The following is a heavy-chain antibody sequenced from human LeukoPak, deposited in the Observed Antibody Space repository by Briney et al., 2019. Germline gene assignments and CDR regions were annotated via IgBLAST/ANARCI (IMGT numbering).Heavy chain of an antibody. V-gene: IGHV5-51*01. Sequence: GESLKISCKGSGYRFTSYWIVWVRQMPGRGLEWMGIIFPGDSDTKYSPSFQGQVTISADRSVTTAYLQWTSLKTSDTAKYYCARRDSSSSPLDYWGQGTLVTVSS. CDR3: ARRDSSSSPLDY. D-gene: IGHD6-6*01. CDR2: IFPGDSDT. J-gene: IGHJ4*02. CDR1: GYRFTSYW.